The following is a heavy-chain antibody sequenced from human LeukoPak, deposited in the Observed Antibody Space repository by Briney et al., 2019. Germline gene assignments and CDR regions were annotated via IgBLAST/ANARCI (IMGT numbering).Heavy chain of an antibody. Sequence: GGSLRLSCAASGFTFSSYAVSWVRQAPGKGLEWVTSISGSGGSTYSADSVKGRFTISRDNSKNTLYLQMNSLRAEDTALYYCAKDRSCTNDICHGDFDYWGQGTLVTVSS. V-gene: IGHV3-23*01. D-gene: IGHD2-8*01. CDR2: ISGSGGST. CDR3: AKDRSCTNDICHGDFDY. J-gene: IGHJ4*02. CDR1: GFTFSSYA.